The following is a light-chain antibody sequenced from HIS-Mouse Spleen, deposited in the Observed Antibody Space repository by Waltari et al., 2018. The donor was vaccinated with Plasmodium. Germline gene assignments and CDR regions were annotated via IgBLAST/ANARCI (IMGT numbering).Light chain of an antibody. CDR1: QSISSR. Sequence: DIPMTQSPSTLSASVGDSVTITCRASQSISSRLAWYQQKPGKAPKLLIYKASSLESGVPSRFSGSGSGTEFTLTISSLQPDDFATYYCQQYNSYSWTFGQGTKVEIK. J-gene: IGKJ1*01. CDR3: QQYNSYSWT. V-gene: IGKV1-5*03. CDR2: KAS.